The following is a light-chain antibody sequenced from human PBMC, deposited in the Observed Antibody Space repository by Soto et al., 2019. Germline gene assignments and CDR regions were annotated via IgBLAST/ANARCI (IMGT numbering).Light chain of an antibody. Sequence: DIQMTQSPSSLSASVGDTVTITCRASQGISNYLAWYQQKPGQVPNLLIYAASTLHSGVPSRFSGSGSGTEFTLTISSLRPEDVATYYCQKYNNAPRTFGQGTKVEI. J-gene: IGKJ1*01. CDR2: AAS. CDR3: QKYNNAPRT. V-gene: IGKV1-27*01. CDR1: QGISNY.